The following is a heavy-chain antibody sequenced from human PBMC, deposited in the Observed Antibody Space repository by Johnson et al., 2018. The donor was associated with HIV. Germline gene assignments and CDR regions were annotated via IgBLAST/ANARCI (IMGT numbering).Heavy chain of an antibody. V-gene: IGHV3-7*03. CDR3: ARDFVAFGECTAFDI. CDR2: IKEDGSEK. J-gene: IGHJ3*02. CDR1: GFTVSSNY. Sequence: VQLVESGGGLVQPGGSLRLSCAASGFTVSSNYMSWIRQAPGKGLEWVANIKEDGSEKYYVDSVRGRFTISRDNAKNSLYLQMNSLRAEDTALYYCARDFVAFGECTAFDIWGQGTMVAVSS. D-gene: IGHD3-10*01.